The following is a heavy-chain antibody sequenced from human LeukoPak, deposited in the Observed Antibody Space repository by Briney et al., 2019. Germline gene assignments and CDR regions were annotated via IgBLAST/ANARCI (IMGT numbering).Heavy chain of an antibody. J-gene: IGHJ6*02. Sequence: GGSLRLSCAASGFTFSGYAMSWVRQAPGKGLEWVSAISGSGGSTYYADSVKGRFTISRDNSKNTLYLQMNSLRAEDTAVYYCAKGRITIFGVVPYYYYYGMDVWGQGTTVTVSS. V-gene: IGHV3-23*01. CDR2: ISGSGGST. CDR1: GFTFSGYA. CDR3: AKGRITIFGVVPYYYYYGMDV. D-gene: IGHD3-3*01.